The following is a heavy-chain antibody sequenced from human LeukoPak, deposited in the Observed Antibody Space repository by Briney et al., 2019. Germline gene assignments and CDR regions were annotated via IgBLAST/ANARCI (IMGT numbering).Heavy chain of an antibody. Sequence: GGSLRLSCAASGFTFSGSAMHWVRQASGKGLEWVGRIRSKANSYATAYAASVKGRFSISRDDSKNTAYLQMNSLKTEDTAVYYCTRPGYGLWDYYSTDVWGKGTTVTVSS. CDR1: GFTFSGSA. CDR2: IRSKANSYAT. J-gene: IGHJ6*03. D-gene: IGHD4-17*01. V-gene: IGHV3-73*01. CDR3: TRPGYGLWDYYSTDV.